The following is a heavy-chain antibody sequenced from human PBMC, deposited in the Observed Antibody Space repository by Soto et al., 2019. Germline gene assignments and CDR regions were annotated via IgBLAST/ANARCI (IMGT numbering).Heavy chain of an antibody. Sequence: SETLSLTCTVSGGSISSGGYYWSWIRQHPGKGLEWIGYIYYSGSTYYNPSLQSRVTISVDTSKNQFSLRLSSVTAADTAVYYCARYLNRTPPYYFDSWGQGTLVTVSS. V-gene: IGHV4-31*03. CDR3: ARYLNRTPPYYFDS. CDR1: GGSISSGGYY. J-gene: IGHJ4*02. CDR2: IYYSGST.